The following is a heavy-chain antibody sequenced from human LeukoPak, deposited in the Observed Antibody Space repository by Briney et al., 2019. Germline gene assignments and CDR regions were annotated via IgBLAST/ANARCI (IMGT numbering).Heavy chain of an antibody. D-gene: IGHD3-22*01. V-gene: IGHV3-74*01. CDR2: IKSDGKT. CDR1: GFTFGDYA. CDR3: ARAPSEIGGYYPEYFRH. J-gene: IGHJ1*01. Sequence: GGSLRLSCTASGFTFGDYAMSWVRQAPGKGLVWVSRIKSDGKTNYADSVKGRFTISRDNAKNTVSLQMNSLRAEDTGVYYCARAPSEIGGYYPEYFRHWGQGTLVTVSS.